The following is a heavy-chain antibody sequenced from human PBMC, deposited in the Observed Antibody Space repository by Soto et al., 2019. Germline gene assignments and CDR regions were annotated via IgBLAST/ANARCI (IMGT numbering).Heavy chain of an antibody. J-gene: IGHJ6*02. D-gene: IGHD3-10*01. CDR2: ISSNGGST. CDR3: VKDPRITMVRGANYYGMDV. V-gene: IGHV3-64D*06. CDR1: GFTFSSYA. Sequence: GGSLRLSCSASGFTFSSYAMHWVCQAPGKGLEYVSAISSNGGSTYYADSVKGRFTISRDNSKNTLYLQMSSLRAEDTAVYYCVKDPRITMVRGANYYGMDVWGQGTTVTVSS.